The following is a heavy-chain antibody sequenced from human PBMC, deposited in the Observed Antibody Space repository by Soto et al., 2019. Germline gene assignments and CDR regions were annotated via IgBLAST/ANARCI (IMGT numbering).Heavy chain of an antibody. CDR3: TTNLYSHQGMDV. CDR1: GITFSKAW. CDR2: IKSRSDGGTT. D-gene: IGHD4-4*01. Sequence: GGSLRLSCAASGITFSKAWMNWVRQSPGKGLEWVGRIKSRSDGGTTAYAAPVKGRFTISRDDSKDTLWLQMNSLKTEDTAVYYCTTNLYSHQGMDVWGQGTTVTVSS. J-gene: IGHJ6*02. V-gene: IGHV3-15*01.